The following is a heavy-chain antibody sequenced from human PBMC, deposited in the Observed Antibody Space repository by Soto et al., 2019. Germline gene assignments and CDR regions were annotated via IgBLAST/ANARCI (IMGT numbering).Heavy chain of an antibody. J-gene: IGHJ6*02. CDR3: ARALYSGLYPTQYGMDV. Sequence: ASVKVSCKASGGTFSSYAISWVRQAPGQGLEWMGGIIPIFGTANYAQKFQGRVTITADESTSTAYMELSSLRSEDTAVYYCARALYSGLYPTQYGMDVWGQGTTVTV. CDR1: GGTFSSYA. CDR2: IIPIFGTA. D-gene: IGHD5-12*01. V-gene: IGHV1-69*13.